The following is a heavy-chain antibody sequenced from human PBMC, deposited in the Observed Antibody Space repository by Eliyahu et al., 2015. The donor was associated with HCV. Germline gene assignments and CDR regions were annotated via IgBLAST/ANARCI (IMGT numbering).Heavy chain of an antibody. D-gene: IGHD6-19*01. J-gene: IGHJ5*02. CDR1: GGSISSYY. CDR3: ASGGGGIAVAGTGGWFDP. CDR2: IYYSGST. Sequence: QVQLQESGPGLVKPSETLSLTCXVSGGSISSYYWSWIRQPPGKGLEWIGYIYYSGSTNYNPSLKSRVTISVDTSKNQFSLKLSSVTAADTAVYYCASGGGGIAVAGTGGWFDPWGQGTLVTVSS. V-gene: IGHV4-59*01.